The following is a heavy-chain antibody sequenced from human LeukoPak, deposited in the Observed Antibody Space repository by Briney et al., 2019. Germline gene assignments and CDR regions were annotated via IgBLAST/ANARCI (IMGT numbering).Heavy chain of an antibody. CDR2: VSWNSGSI. D-gene: IGHD6-13*01. Sequence: GGSLRLSCVASGLNFNSRWMDWVRQAPGMGLEWVSGVSWNSGSIVYAHSVKGRFTISRDNAKNSLYLQMNSLRAEDTALYYCAKDNGQQLNYYYYGIDVWGQGTTVTVSS. J-gene: IGHJ6*02. CDR3: AKDNGQQLNYYYYGIDV. CDR1: GLNFNSRW. V-gene: IGHV3-9*01.